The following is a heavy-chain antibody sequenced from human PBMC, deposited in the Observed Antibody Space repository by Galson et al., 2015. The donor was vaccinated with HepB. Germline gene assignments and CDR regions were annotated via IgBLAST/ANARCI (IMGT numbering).Heavy chain of an antibody. CDR1: TFIFSTYS. CDR3: AKDTGGYCGGDCYQFDY. CDR2: ISSGSTTI. V-gene: IGHV3-48*04. D-gene: IGHD2-21*02. Sequence: SLRLSCAASTFIFSTYSMNWVRQAPGKGLEWVSYISSGSTTIYYADSVKGRFTISRDNAKNTLYLQMNSLRAEDTAVYYCAKDTGGYCGGDCYQFDYWGQGTLVTVSS. J-gene: IGHJ4*02.